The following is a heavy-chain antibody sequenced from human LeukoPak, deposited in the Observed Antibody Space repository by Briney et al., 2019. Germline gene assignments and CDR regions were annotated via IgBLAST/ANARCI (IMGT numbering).Heavy chain of an antibody. CDR1: GYTFTGYY. D-gene: IGHD3-9*01. Sequence: ASVKVSCKASGYTFTGYYMHWVRQAPGQGLERMGRINPNSGGTNYAQKFQGRVTMTRDTSISTAYMELSRLRSDDTAVYYCARATEYYDILTGYYNVGNWFDPWGQGTLVTVSS. CDR3: ARATEYYDILTGYYNVGNWFDP. J-gene: IGHJ5*02. CDR2: INPNSGGT. V-gene: IGHV1-2*06.